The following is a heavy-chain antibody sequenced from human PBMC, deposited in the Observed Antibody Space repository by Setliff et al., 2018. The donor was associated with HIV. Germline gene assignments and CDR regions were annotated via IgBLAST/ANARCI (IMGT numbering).Heavy chain of an antibody. Sequence: ASVKVSCKASGHTFTNVDIHWLRRATGQGLEWMGWMNPNSGVSGYAEKFQGRVTMTTDTSTSTAYMELRSLRSDDTAIYYCARDRGHCSGGYCYRPLLYYFYYMDVWGKGATVTVSS. D-gene: IGHD2-15*01. CDR1: GHTFTNVD. CDR2: MNPNSGVS. J-gene: IGHJ6*03. CDR3: ARDRGHCSGGYCYRPLLYYFYYMDV. V-gene: IGHV1-8*01.